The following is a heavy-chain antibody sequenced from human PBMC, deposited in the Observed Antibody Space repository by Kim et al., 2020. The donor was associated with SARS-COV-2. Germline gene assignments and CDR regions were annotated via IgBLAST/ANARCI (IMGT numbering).Heavy chain of an antibody. V-gene: IGHV3-23*03. D-gene: IGHD3-9*01. Sequence: KGRFTISRDNTNTTLYLKMNRLRPEDTAVYYCAKSQSRLRYFDWLLSPFDYWGQGTLVTVSS. CDR3: AKSQSRLRYFDWLLSPFDY. J-gene: IGHJ4*02.